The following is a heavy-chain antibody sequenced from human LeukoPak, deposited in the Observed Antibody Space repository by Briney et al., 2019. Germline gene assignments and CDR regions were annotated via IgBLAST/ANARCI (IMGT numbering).Heavy chain of an antibody. CDR1: GFTFDDYA. V-gene: IGHV3-43*02. CDR2: IRKDGRST. J-gene: IGHJ4*02. CDR3: AKRGHYSINWYHYFDY. Sequence: GGSLRLSCAASGFTFDDYAMHWVRQAPGKGLEWVSLIRKDGRSTYYADSVKGRFTISRDNSKNSLYMQMNSLRTEDTALYYCAKRGHYSINWYHYFDYWGQGTLVTVSA. D-gene: IGHD6-13*01.